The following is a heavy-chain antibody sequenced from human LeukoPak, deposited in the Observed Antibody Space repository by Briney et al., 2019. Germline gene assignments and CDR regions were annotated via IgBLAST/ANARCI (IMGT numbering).Heavy chain of an antibody. V-gene: IGHV3-23*01. J-gene: IGHJ6*02. CDR2: ISGSGGST. D-gene: IGHD4-17*01. Sequence: GGSLRLSCAASGFTFSSYAMSWVRQAPGKGLEWVSAISGSGGSTYYADSVKGRFTISRDDSKNSLYLQMNSLRTEDTALYYCTKDIYGDYYYGMDVWGQGTTVTVSS. CDR1: GFTFSSYA. CDR3: TKDIYGDYYYGMDV.